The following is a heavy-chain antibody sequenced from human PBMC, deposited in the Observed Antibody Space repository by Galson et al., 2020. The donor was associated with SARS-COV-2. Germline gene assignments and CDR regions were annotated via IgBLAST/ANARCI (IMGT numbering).Heavy chain of an antibody. CDR3: AHRSHNWNGPYFDY. CDR2: IYWDDDK. V-gene: IGHV2-5*02. D-gene: IGHD1-20*01. CDR1: GFSLSTSGVG. J-gene: IGHJ4*02. Sequence: SGPTLVKPTQTLTLTCTFSGFSLSTSGVGVGWIRQPPGKALEWLALIYWDDDKRYSPSLKSRLTITKDTSKNQVVLTMTNMDPVDTATYYCAHRSHNWNGPYFDYWGQGTLVTVSS.